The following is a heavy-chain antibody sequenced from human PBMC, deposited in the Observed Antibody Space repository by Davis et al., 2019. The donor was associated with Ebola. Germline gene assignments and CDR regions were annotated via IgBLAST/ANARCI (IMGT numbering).Heavy chain of an antibody. J-gene: IGHJ3*02. CDR3: ARDFRRYRVQGAPDDAFDI. CDR2: IYTSGST. D-gene: IGHD3-10*01. Sequence: PSETLSLTCTVSGGSISSYYWSWIRQPAGKGLEWIGRIYTSGSTNYNPSLKSRVTISVDTSKNQFSLKLSSVTAADTAVYYCARDFRRYRVQGAPDDAFDIWGQGTMVTVSS. CDR1: GGSISSYY. V-gene: IGHV4-4*07.